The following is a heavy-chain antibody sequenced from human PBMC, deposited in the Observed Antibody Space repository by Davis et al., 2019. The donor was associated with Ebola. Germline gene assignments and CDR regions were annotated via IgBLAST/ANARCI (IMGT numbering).Heavy chain of an antibody. CDR2: IGSDSGT. CDR1: GFTFSSCA. D-gene: IGHD2-8*02. V-gene: IGHV3-23*01. Sequence: PGGSLRLSCRASGFTFSSCAMNWVRQAPGKGLEWVSGIGSDSGTHYTDSVRGRFTVSRDDPKSTLYLQMNSLRAEDTAVYYCAKDLFWWSASDVWGQGTTVTVSS. CDR3: AKDLFWWSASDV. J-gene: IGHJ6*02.